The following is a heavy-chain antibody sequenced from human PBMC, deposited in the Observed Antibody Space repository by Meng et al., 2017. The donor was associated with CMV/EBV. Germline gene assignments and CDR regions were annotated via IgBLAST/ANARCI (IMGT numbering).Heavy chain of an antibody. D-gene: IGHD1-1*01. CDR1: GFTFSTSA. Sequence: GESLKISCAASGFTFSTSAIHWVRQASGKGLEWVDRIRSKAKSYATTYAASVTGRFTISRDDSKNTAYLQMNSLKTEDTAIYYCTRHGGNWYGVDYWGLGTLVTVSS. J-gene: IGHJ4*02. V-gene: IGHV3-73*01. CDR3: TRHGGNWYGVDY. CDR2: IRSKAKSYAT.